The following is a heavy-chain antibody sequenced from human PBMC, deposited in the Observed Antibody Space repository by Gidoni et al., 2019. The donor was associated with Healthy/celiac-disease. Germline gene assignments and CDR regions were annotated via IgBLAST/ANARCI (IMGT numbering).Heavy chain of an antibody. CDR1: GFTVRSNY. Sequence: EVQLVESGGGLIQPGGSLRLSCAASGFTVRSNYMSWVRQAPGKGLEWVSVIYSGGSTYYADSVKGRFTISRDNSKNTLYLQMNSLRAEDTAVYYCARGVGVDTAMALYGMDVWGQGTTVTVSS. CDR3: ARGVGVDTAMALYGMDV. D-gene: IGHD5-18*01. J-gene: IGHJ6*02. V-gene: IGHV3-53*01. CDR2: IYSGGST.